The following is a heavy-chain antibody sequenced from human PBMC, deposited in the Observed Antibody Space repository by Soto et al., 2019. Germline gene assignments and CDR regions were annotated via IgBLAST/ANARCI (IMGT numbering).Heavy chain of an antibody. J-gene: IGHJ5*02. CDR3: ARGHIRSTKNWLGP. V-gene: IGHV1-8*01. Sequence: QVQLVQSGAEVKKPGASVQVSCKGSGYTFTSYHINWVRQATGQGLEWMGWMNPNSGNTGYAQTLQGRVTMTWDTSISTGYSEMSSLRFEDTAMYYCARGHIRSTKNWLGPWGQGTLVTVSS. CDR2: MNPNSGNT. D-gene: IGHD1-20*01. CDR1: GYTFTSYH.